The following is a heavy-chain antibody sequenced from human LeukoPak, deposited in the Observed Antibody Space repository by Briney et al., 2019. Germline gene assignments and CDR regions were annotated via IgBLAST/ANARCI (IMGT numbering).Heavy chain of an antibody. V-gene: IGHV3-13*01. J-gene: IGHJ5*02. D-gene: IGHD3-10*01. CDR2: IGTAGDT. CDR1: GFTFSSYD. Sequence: GGSLRLSCAASGFTFSSYDMHWVRQATGKGLEWVSVIGTAGDTYYPGSVKGRFTISRDNSKNTLYLQMNSLRAEDTAVYYCARDWSAGSYWFDPWGQGTLVTVSS. CDR3: ARDWSAGSYWFDP.